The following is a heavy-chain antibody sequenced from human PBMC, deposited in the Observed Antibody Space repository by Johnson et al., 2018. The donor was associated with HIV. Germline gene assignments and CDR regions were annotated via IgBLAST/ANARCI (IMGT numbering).Heavy chain of an antibody. CDR3: ARHSQPIEYRSWDAFDV. CDR1: GFTFSSYG. D-gene: IGHD6-19*01. V-gene: IGHV3-33*08. Sequence: QVQLVESGGGVVQPGRSLRLSCAASGFTFSSYGMHWVRQAPGKGLGWVAFIRYDGRNKYYADSVTGRFNVSRDNAEKSVSLQLTSLRVEDTAVYFCARHSQPIEYRSWDAFDVWGLGTMVTVSS. CDR2: IRYDGRNK. J-gene: IGHJ3*01.